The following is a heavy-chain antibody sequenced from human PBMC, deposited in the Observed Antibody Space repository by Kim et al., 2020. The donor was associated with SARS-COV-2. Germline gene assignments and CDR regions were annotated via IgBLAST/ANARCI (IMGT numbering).Heavy chain of an antibody. CDR1: GFTFSSHA. CDR3: AKEGDYGRYYYGMDV. D-gene: IGHD4-17*01. CDR2: ISSRGSAT. J-gene: IGHJ6*02. V-gene: IGHV3-23*01. Sequence: GGSLRLSCAASGFTFSSHAMICVRQTPGRGLEWVSTISSRGSATYYADSVKGRFTISRDNSKSTLYLQMNSLRGEDTAVYYCAKEGDYGRYYYGMDVWGQGTTVTVSS.